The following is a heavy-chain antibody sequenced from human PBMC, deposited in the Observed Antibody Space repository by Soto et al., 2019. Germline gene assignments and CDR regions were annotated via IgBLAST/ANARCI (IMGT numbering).Heavy chain of an antibody. D-gene: IGHD3-10*01. CDR2: IDPSDSYT. V-gene: IGHV5-10-1*01. J-gene: IGHJ3*02. CDR1: GYSFTSYW. CDR3: ARQLTMVRGVIEDAFDI. Sequence: PGESLKISCKGSGYSFTSYWISWVRQMPGKGLEWMGRIDPSDSYTNYSPSFQGHVTISADKSISTAYLQWSSLKASDTAMYYCARQLTMVRGVIEDAFDIWGQGTMVTVSS.